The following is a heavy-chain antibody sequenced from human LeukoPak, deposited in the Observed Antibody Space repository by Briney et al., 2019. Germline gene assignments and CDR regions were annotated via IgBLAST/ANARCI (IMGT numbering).Heavy chain of an antibody. CDR2: IYHSGST. J-gene: IGHJ4*02. CDR1: TDSTNTYY. Sequence: SETLSLTCSVSTDSTNTYYWSWIRQSPRKGLEWIGHIYHSGSTDYKPSFKNRVTISIDMSRKEFSLKLASVTVADTAMYYCVRLRWELLAPYFDHWGQGAFVIVSS. V-gene: IGHV4-59*01. CDR3: VRLRWELLAPYFDH. D-gene: IGHD2-15*01.